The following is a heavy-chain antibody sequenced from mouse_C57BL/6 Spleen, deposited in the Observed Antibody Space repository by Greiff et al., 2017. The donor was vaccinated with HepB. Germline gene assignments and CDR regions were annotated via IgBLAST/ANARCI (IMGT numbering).Heavy chain of an antibody. D-gene: IGHD1-1*01. CDR2: ISSGGSYT. J-gene: IGHJ1*03. CDR1: GFTFSSYG. V-gene: IGHV5-6*01. CDR3: ARNYGSIVWYFDV. Sequence: EVQGVESGGDLVKPGGSLKLSCAASGFTFSSYGMSLVRQTPDKRLEWVATISSGGSYTYYPDSVKGRFTISRDNAKNTLYLQMSSLKSEDTAMYYCARNYGSIVWYFDVWGTGTTVTVSS.